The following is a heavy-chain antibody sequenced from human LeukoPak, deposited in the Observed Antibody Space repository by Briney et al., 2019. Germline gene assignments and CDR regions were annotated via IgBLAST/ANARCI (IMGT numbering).Heavy chain of an antibody. V-gene: IGHV4-34*01. CDR3: AREAQIVVVENWFDP. D-gene: IGHD2-15*01. J-gene: IGHJ5*02. CDR2: INHSGST. CDR1: GGSFSGYY. Sequence: SETLSLTCAVYGGSFSGYYWSWIRQPPGKGLEWIGEINHSGSTNYNPSLKSRVTISVDTSKNQFPLKLSSVTAADTAVYYCAREAQIVVVENWFDPWGQGTLVTVSS.